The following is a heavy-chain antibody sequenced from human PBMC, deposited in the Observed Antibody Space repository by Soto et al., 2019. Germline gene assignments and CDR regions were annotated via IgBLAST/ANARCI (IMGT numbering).Heavy chain of an antibody. CDR3: ARGITIFGAPIDY. D-gene: IGHD3-3*01. CDR1: GYTFTSYD. CDR2: MNPNSGNT. J-gene: IGHJ4*02. Sequence: ASVKVSCKASGYTFTSYDINWVRQATGQGLEWMGWMNPNSGNTGYAQKFQGRVTITADESTSTAYMELSSLRSEDTAVYYCARGITIFGAPIDYWGQETLVTVSS. V-gene: IGHV1-8*01.